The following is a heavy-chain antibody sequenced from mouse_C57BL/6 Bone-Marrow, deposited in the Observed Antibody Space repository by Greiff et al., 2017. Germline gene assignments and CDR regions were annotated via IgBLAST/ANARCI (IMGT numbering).Heavy chain of an antibody. CDR2: IYPYNGGT. CDR1: GYTFTDYY. V-gene: IGHV1-19*01. CDR3: ARRVY. J-gene: IGHJ2*01. Sequence: EVKLMESGPVLVKPGASVKMSCKASGYTFTDYYMNWVKQSHGKSLEWIGVIYPYNGGTSYTQKFKGKATLTVDTSSSTAYLVLNSLTSEDSAVYACARRVYWGQGTTLTVAS.